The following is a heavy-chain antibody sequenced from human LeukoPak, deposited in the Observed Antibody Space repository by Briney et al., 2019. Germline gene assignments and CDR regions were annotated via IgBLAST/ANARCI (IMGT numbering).Heavy chain of an antibody. V-gene: IGHV3-48*02. CDR2: ISSSSSTI. CDR1: GFTFSSYS. CDR3: ARANGMDV. Sequence: GGSLRLSCTASGFTFSSYSVNWVRQAPGKGLEWVSYISSSSSTIYYADSVKGRFTISRDNAKNSLYLQMSSLRDEDTAVYYCARANGMDVWGQGTTVTVSS. J-gene: IGHJ6*02.